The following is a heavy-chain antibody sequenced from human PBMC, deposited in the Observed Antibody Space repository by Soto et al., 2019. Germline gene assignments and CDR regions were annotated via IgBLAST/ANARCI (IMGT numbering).Heavy chain of an antibody. CDR2: IYWDDDK. CDR3: AHRVLRTVFGLVTTTAIYFDF. CDR1: GFSLTTSGVG. Sequence: QITLNESGPTQVKPRQTLTLTCTFSGFSLTTSGVGVGWIRQSPGKAPEWLALIYWDDDKRYSPSLQSRLTLTKEPPKNQVVLTMADLDPADTATYYCAHRVLRTVFGLVTTTAIYFDFWGQGTPVAVSS. J-gene: IGHJ4*02. D-gene: IGHD3-3*01. V-gene: IGHV2-5*02.